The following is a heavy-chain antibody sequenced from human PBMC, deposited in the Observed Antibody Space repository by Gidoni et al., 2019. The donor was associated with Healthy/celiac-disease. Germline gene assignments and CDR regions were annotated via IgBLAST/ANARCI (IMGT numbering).Heavy chain of an antibody. V-gene: IGHV3-48*03. CDR1: GFTFSSYE. Sequence: EVQLVESGGGLVQPGGSLRLSCAASGFTFSSYEMNWVRQAPGKGLELVSYISSSGSTIYYADAVKGRFTISRDNAKNSLYLQMNSLRAEDTAVYYCARSGYSYGYGADYWGQGTLVTVSS. D-gene: IGHD5-18*01. CDR2: ISSSGSTI. CDR3: ARSGYSYGYGADY. J-gene: IGHJ4*02.